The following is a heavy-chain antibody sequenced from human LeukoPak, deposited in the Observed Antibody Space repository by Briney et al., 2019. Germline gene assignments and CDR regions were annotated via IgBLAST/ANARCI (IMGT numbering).Heavy chain of an antibody. CDR1: GGSFTFTSHA. D-gene: IGHD3-22*01. CDR2: LIPIYGSA. V-gene: IGHV1-69*01. J-gene: IGHJ3*02. Sequence: SVKVSCKASGGSFTFTSHAISWVRQAPGQGLEWMGGLIPIYGSANYAQKFQGRLTITSDGSTRTVYMELSSLRPEDSAVHYCAGFFYDNSGDAFDIWGQGTMVTVSS. CDR3: AGFFYDNSGDAFDI.